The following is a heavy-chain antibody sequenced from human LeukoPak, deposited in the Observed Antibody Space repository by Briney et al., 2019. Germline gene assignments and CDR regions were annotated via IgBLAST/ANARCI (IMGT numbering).Heavy chain of an antibody. D-gene: IGHD3-3*01. V-gene: IGHV1-46*01. CDR2: INPSGGST. J-gene: IGHJ5*02. CDR1: GYTFTSYY. Sequence: ASVKVSCKASGYTFTSYYMHWVRQAPGQGLEWMGIINPSGGSTSYAQKLQGRVTMTTDTSTSTAYMELRSLRSDDTAVYYCARRTIFGVVGQYNWFDPWGQGTLVTVSS. CDR3: ARRTIFGVVGQYNWFDP.